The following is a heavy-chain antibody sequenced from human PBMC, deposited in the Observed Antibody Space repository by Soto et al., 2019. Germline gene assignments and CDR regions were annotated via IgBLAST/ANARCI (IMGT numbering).Heavy chain of an antibody. Sequence: EVQLVESGGGLAQPGRSLRLSCAASGFRFEENAMHWARQAPGKGLEWVSGVSWDSGNVGYADSVKGRFTISRDNAKNSLYLQMNSLRPEDTAFYYCAKDMGGSGTGDFDYWGQGILVTVSS. D-gene: IGHD3-10*01. V-gene: IGHV3-9*01. CDR3: AKDMGGSGTGDFDY. J-gene: IGHJ4*02. CDR1: GFRFEENA. CDR2: VSWDSGNV.